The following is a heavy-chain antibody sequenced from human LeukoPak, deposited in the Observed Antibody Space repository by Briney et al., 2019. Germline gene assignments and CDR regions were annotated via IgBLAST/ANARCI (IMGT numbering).Heavy chain of an antibody. J-gene: IGHJ4*02. D-gene: IGHD6-19*01. Sequence: NPSETLSLTCTVSGYSISSGYYWGWIRQPPGKGLEWIGSIYHSGSTYYNPSLKSRVTISVDTSKNQFSLKLSSVTAADTAVYYCARETMAVAGAFFDYWGQGTLVTVSS. V-gene: IGHV4-38-2*02. CDR1: GYSISSGYY. CDR2: IYHSGST. CDR3: ARETMAVAGAFFDY.